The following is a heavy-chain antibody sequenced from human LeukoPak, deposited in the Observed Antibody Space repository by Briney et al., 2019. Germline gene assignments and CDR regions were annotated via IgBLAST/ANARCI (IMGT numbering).Heavy chain of an antibody. J-gene: IGHJ3*02. V-gene: IGHV4-61*02. CDR3: ARLPHNYGDYVSSAFDI. D-gene: IGHD4-17*01. Sequence: SQTLSLTCTVSGGSISSGSYYWSWIRQPAGKGLEWIGRIYTSGSTNYNPSLKSRVTISVDTSQNQFSLKLSSVTAADTAVYYCARLPHNYGDYVSSAFDIWGQGTMVTVSS. CDR1: GGSISSGSYY. CDR2: IYTSGST.